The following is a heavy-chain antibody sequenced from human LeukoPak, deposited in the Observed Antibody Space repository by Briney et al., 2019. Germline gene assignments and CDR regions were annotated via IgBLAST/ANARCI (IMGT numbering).Heavy chain of an antibody. CDR2: IKQDGSEK. CDR3: ARDWVAEGY. Sequence: GGSLRLSCAASGFTFSSYAMSWVRQAPGKGLEWVANIKQDGSEKYYVDSVKGRFTISRDNAKNSLYLQMNSLRAEDTAVYYCARDWVAEGYWGQGTLVTVSS. D-gene: IGHD2-15*01. CDR1: GFTFSSYA. V-gene: IGHV3-7*01. J-gene: IGHJ4*02.